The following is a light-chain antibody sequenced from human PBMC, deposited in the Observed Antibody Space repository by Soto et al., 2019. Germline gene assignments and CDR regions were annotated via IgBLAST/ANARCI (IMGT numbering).Light chain of an antibody. CDR2: YDD. Sequence: QSVLTQPPSVSGAPRQRVTISCSGSSSNIGNNAVNWYQQLPGKAPKLLIYYDDLLPSGVSDRFSGSKSGTSASLAISGLQSEDEADYSCAAWDDSLNGYVFGTGTKLTVL. J-gene: IGLJ1*01. V-gene: IGLV1-36*01. CDR1: SSNIGNNA. CDR3: AAWDDSLNGYV.